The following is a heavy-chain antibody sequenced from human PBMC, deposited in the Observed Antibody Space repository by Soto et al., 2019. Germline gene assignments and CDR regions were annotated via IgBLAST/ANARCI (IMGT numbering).Heavy chain of an antibody. J-gene: IGHJ4*02. CDR1: GFTFSSYS. D-gene: IGHD1-26*01. Sequence: EVQLVESGGGLVQAGGSLRLSCGASGFTFSSYSMSWVRQAPGKGLDWVANIKQNVSEKYYVDSVKGRFTISRDNAENALYLQMSSLRAEHTAVYYCARARVGFDYWGQGTLVTVSS. V-gene: IGHV3-7*03. CDR3: ARARVGFDY. CDR2: IKQNVSEK.